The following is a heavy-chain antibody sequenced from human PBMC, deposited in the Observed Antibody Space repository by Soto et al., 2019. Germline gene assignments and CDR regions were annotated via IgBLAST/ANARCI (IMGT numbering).Heavy chain of an antibody. CDR3: TRNSNTYYDFWSGPLYYYAMDV. D-gene: IGHD3-3*01. CDR2: ISSRGTTI. J-gene: IGHJ6*02. CDR1: EFTFSDYY. V-gene: IGHV3-11*01. Sequence: PGGSLRLSCAASEFTFSDYYMSWIRQAPGKGLEWVSYISSRGTTIYYADSVKGRFTISRDNAKNSLDLQMNSLRAEDTAVYYCTRNSNTYYDFWSGPLYYYAMDVWGQGTTVTVSS.